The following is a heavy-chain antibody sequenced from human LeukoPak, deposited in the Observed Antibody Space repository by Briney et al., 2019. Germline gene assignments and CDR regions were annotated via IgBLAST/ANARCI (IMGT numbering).Heavy chain of an antibody. CDR1: GGSIGSSSYY. V-gene: IGHV4-39*01. CDR3: ARHSSGWYYFDY. CDR2: IYYSGST. Sequence: SETLSLTCTVSGGSIGSSSYYWGWIRQPPGKGLEWIGSIYYSGSTYYNPSLKSRVTISVDTSKNQFSLKLSSVTAADTAVYYCARHSSGWYYFDYWGQGTLVTVSS. D-gene: IGHD6-19*01. J-gene: IGHJ4*02.